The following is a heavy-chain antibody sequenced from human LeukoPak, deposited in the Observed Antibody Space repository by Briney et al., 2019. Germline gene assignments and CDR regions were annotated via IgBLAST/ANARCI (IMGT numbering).Heavy chain of an antibody. Sequence: ASVKVSCKASGYTFTGYYMHWVRQAPGQGLEWMGIINPSGGSTSYAQKFQGRVTMTRDTSTSTVYMELSSLRSEDTAVYYCARGRGYCSSTSCPSLYYFDYWGQGTLVTVSS. CDR2: INPSGGST. CDR3: ARGRGYCSSTSCPSLYYFDY. V-gene: IGHV1-46*01. CDR1: GYTFTGYY. D-gene: IGHD2-2*01. J-gene: IGHJ4*02.